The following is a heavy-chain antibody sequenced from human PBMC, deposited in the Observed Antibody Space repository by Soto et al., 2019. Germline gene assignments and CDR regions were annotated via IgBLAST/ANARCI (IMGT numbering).Heavy chain of an antibody. Sequence: GASVKVSCKASGYTFTSYDINWVRQAPGQGLEWVGWINPTSEYTAHAQKFQGRVTLTREISTATAYMELSSLTSEDTAVYFCARQVRPGYSSDCGQVTKVTVSS. CDR1: GYTFTSYD. D-gene: IGHD1-1*01. CDR2: INPTSEYT. J-gene: IGHJ4*02. CDR3: ARQVRPGYSSD. V-gene: IGHV1-8*01.